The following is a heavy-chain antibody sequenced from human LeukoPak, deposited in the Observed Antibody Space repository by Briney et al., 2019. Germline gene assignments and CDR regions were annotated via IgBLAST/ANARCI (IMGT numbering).Heavy chain of an antibody. CDR3: ARHKGIAAAGTLLDY. J-gene: IGHJ4*02. CDR2: IYYRGST. D-gene: IGHD6-13*01. V-gene: IGHV4-61*08. Sequence: SETLSLTCTISGGSVNSGGYYWGWFRQPPGKGLGGIGYIYYRGSTNYNPSLKSRVTISVDTSKNQFSLKLSSVTAADTAVYYCARHKGIAAAGTLLDYWGQGTLVTVSS. CDR1: GGSVNSGGYY.